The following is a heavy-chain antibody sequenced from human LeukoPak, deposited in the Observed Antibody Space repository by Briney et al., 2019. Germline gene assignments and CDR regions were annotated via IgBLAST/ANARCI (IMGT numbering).Heavy chain of an antibody. CDR2: INHSGST. V-gene: IGHV4-34*01. CDR3: ARGLGPPRELAPAVNYYYYYMDV. D-gene: IGHD6-6*01. J-gene: IGHJ6*03. CDR1: GGSFSGYY. Sequence: PSETLSLTCAVYGGSFSGYYWSWIRQPPGKGLEWIGEINHSGSTNYNPSLKSRVTISVDTSKNQFSLKLSSVTAADTAVYYCARGLGPPRELAPAVNYYYYYMDVWGKGTTVTVSS.